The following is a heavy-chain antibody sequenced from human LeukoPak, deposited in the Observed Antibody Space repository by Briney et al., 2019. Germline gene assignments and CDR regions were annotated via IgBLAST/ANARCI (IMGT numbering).Heavy chain of an antibody. CDR3: ACTVGADIPDAFDI. V-gene: IGHV1-18*04. J-gene: IGHJ3*02. CDR2: ISSYNGNT. D-gene: IGHD2-21*02. CDR1: GYTFTGYY. Sequence: ASVKVSCKASGYTFTGYYMHWVRQAPGQGLEWMGWISSYNGNTNYAQNLQGRVTMTTDTSTSTAYMELRSLRSDDTAMYYCACTVGADIPDAFDIWGQGTMVTVSS.